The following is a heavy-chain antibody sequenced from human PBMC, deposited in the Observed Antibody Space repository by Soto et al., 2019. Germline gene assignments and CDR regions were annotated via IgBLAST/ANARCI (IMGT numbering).Heavy chain of an antibody. Sequence: PGGSLRLSCAASGFIFTHYDMNWVRQAPGKGLEWVSYISRSSTTIYYADSVKGRFAISRDNAQNSLYLQMNSLRDEDTAVYYCARDFGYDDVWGQGTPVTVSS. CDR3: ARDFGYDDV. CDR2: ISRSSTTI. D-gene: IGHD3-22*01. V-gene: IGHV3-48*02. J-gene: IGHJ6*02. CDR1: GFIFTHYD.